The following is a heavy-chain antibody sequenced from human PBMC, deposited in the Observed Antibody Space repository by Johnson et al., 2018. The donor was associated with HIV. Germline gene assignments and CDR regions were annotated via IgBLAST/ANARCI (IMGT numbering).Heavy chain of an antibody. V-gene: IGHV3-13*01. Sequence: EVQLVESGGGLVQPGGSLRLSCAASGFTFSSYDMHWVRQATGKGLEWVSAIGTAGDTYYPGSVKGRFTISRENAKNTLYLQMNSLRAEDTAGYYCARDSSNSFRFEMYAFDIWGQGTMVTVSS. J-gene: IGHJ3*02. CDR1: GFTFSSYD. D-gene: IGHD6-6*01. CDR2: IGTAGDT. CDR3: ARDSSNSFRFEMYAFDI.